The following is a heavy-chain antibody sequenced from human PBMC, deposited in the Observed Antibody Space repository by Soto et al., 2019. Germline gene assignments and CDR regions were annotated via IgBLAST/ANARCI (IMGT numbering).Heavy chain of an antibody. J-gene: IGHJ6*02. Sequence: GASVKVSCKASGYSFTDYHIHWVRQAPGQGLELLGRINPKSGGTSTAQKFQGWVTMTTDTSISTASMELTRLTSDDTAIYYCARGDSTDCSNGVCSFFYNHDMDVWGQGTTVNVSS. CDR1: GYSFTDYH. CDR2: INPKSGGT. V-gene: IGHV1-2*04. D-gene: IGHD2-8*01. CDR3: ARGDSTDCSNGVCSFFYNHDMDV.